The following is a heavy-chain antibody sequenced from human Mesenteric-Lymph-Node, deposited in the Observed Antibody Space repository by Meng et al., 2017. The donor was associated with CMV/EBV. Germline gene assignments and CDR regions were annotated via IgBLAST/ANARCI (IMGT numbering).Heavy chain of an antibody. CDR2: IRRSAGST. CDR3: AKDSGYCSGTSCYYDY. CDR1: GFTSGSYA. Sequence: GESLKISCAASGFTSGSYAMTWVRQAPGKGLEWVSAIRRSAGSTYYADSVKGRFTISRDNSKNTLYLQMNSLRAEDTAVYYCAKDSGYCSGTSCYYDYWGQGTLVTVSS. D-gene: IGHD2-2*03. V-gene: IGHV3-23*01. J-gene: IGHJ4*02.